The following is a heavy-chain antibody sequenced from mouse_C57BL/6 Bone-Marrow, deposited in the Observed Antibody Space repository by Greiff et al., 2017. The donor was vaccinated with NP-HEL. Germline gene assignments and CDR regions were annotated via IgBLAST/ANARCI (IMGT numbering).Heavy chain of an antibody. CDR3: ARLPYYGNYVMDY. V-gene: IGHV5-15*01. CDR1: GFTFSDYG. D-gene: IGHD2-1*01. J-gene: IGHJ4*01. Sequence: EVQLVESGGGLVQPGGSLKLSCAASGFTFSDYGMAWVRQAPRKGPEWVAFISNLAYSIYYADTVTGRFTISSENAKNTLYLEMVSLRSEDTAMYYCARLPYYGNYVMDYWGQGTSVTVSS. CDR2: ISNLAYSI.